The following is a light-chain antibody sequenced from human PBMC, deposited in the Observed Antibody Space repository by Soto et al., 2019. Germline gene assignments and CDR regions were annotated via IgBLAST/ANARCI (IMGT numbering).Light chain of an antibody. V-gene: IGLV2-8*01. CDR1: SSDVGGYDY. CDR3: SSFAGSNTFDVV. Sequence: QSALTQPPSASGSPGQSVTISCSGTSSDVGGYDYVSWYQQHPGKAPKLMIYEVTKRPSGVPDRFSGSKSGNTASLTVSGLQAEDEADYYCSSFAGSNTFDVVFGGGTKLTGL. J-gene: IGLJ2*01. CDR2: EVT.